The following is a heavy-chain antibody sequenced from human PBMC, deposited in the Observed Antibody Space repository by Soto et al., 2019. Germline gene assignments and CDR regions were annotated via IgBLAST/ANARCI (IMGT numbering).Heavy chain of an antibody. D-gene: IGHD6-19*01. CDR1: GFTFRTYG. J-gene: IGHJ4*02. CDR3: AKEAPGGWHFFDT. V-gene: IGHV3-30*18. CDR2: ISDDGSQK. Sequence: GGSLRLSCAASGFTFRTYGMHWVRPAPGKGLEWVAFISDDGSQKYYGDSVKGRFTISRDNSKNTLSLRMISLRTEDTSVYYCAKEAPGGWHFFDTWGQGTLVTVSS.